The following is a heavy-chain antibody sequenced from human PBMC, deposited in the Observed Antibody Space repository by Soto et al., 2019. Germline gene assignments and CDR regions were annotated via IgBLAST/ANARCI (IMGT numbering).Heavy chain of an antibody. D-gene: IGHD1-26*01. V-gene: IGHV4-4*02. J-gene: IGHJ4*02. CDR3: ARKMTGSPFDY. Sequence: ASETLSLTCAVSGASISSDNCWSWVRQPPGKGLEWIGEIYHSGVTNYNASLESRVAISVDKSKNQFSLKLSSVTAADTAVYFCARKMTGSPFDYWGQGTLVTVSS. CDR2: IYHSGVT. CDR1: GASISSDNC.